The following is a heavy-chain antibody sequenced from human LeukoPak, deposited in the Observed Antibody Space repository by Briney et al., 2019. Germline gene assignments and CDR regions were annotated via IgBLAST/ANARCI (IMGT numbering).Heavy chain of an antibody. J-gene: IGHJ6*02. CDR3: AKGLTAAPTSYYYYGMDV. V-gene: IGHV3-48*01. Sequence: GGSLRLSCAASGFTFSSYSMNWVRQAPGKGLEWVSYISSSSSTIYYADSVKGRFTISRDNAKNSLYLQMNSLRAEDTAVYYCAKGLTAAPTSYYYYGMDVWGQGTTVTVSS. CDR1: GFTFSSYS. D-gene: IGHD6-13*01. CDR2: ISSSSSTI.